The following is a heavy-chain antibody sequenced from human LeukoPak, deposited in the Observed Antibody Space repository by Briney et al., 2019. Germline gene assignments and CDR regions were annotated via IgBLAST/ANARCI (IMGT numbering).Heavy chain of an antibody. Sequence: SETLSLTCTVSGGSISSSSYYWGWIRQPPGKGLEWIGSIYYSGNTYYNPSLKSRVSISLDTSQNQFSLKLSSVTPADTAVYYCARLPSTTPPDYWGQGTLVTVSS. D-gene: IGHD1-14*01. V-gene: IGHV4-39*01. CDR3: ARLPSTTPPDY. CDR1: GGSISSSSYY. CDR2: IYYSGNT. J-gene: IGHJ4*02.